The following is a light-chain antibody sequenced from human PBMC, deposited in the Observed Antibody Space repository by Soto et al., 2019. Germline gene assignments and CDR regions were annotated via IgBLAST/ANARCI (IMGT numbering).Light chain of an antibody. V-gene: IGLV2-14*01. CDR2: EVS. CDR3: SSYTRSSTLI. CDR1: SSDVGGYNY. J-gene: IGLJ2*01. Sequence: QSVLTQPASVSGSPGQSITFSCTGTSSDVGGYNYVSWYQQHPGKAPELIIFEVSNRPSGVSSRFSGSKSGNTASLTISGLQAEDEADYYCSSYTRSSTLIFGGGTKLTVL.